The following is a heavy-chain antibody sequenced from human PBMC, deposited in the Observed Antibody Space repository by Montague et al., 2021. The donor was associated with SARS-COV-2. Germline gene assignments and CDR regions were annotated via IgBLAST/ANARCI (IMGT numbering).Heavy chain of an antibody. Sequence: SLRLSCAASGFTFDDYAMHWVRQAPGKGLEWVSGISWNSGSIGYADSVKGRFTISRDNAKNSLYLQMNSLGAEDTALYYCAKALYGDYPFDYWGQRTLVTVSS. J-gene: IGHJ4*02. CDR3: AKALYGDYPFDY. D-gene: IGHD4-17*01. V-gene: IGHV3-9*01. CDR2: ISWNSGSI. CDR1: GFTFDDYA.